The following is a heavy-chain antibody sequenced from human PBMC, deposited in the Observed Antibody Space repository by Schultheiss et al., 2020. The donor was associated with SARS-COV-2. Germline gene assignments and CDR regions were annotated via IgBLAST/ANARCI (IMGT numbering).Heavy chain of an antibody. V-gene: IGHV4-34*01. D-gene: IGHD4-23*01. J-gene: IGHJ6*02. CDR1: GESFSGYY. CDR2: INHSGST. Sequence: SQTLSLTCAVYGESFSGYYWRWIRQPPGKGLEWIGEINHSGSTNYNPSLKSRVTISVHTSMNRFSLKLSSVTAADTAVYYCARGRHRSYAVVNLYYGLDVWGQGTTVTVSS. CDR3: ARGRHRSYAVVNLYYGLDV.